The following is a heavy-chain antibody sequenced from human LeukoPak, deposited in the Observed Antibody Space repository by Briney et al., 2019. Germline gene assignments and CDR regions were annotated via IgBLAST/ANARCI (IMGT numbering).Heavy chain of an antibody. D-gene: IGHD3-22*01. Sequence: SETLSLTCTVSGGSISSYYWSWIRQPAGKGLEWIGRIYTSRSTNSNPSLKSRVTMSVDTSKNQFSLKLSSVTAADTAVYYCARGPDHYYDSSGYLIYYYMDVWSKGTTATVSS. V-gene: IGHV4-4*07. CDR2: IYTSRST. J-gene: IGHJ6*03. CDR3: ARGPDHYYDSSGYLIYYYMDV. CDR1: GGSISSYY.